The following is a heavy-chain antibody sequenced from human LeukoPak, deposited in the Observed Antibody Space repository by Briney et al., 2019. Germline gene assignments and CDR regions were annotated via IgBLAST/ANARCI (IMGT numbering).Heavy chain of an antibody. CDR2: INPHSGGT. CDR3: AREYYDILTGSLDY. Sequence: ASVKVSCKASGYRFTGYYIHWVRHAPGQGLEWIVWINPHSGGTKFAQEFQGRVTMTRDTSVSTAYMEVSRLRSDDAAVYYCAREYYDILTGSLDYWGQGTLVTVSS. J-gene: IGHJ4*02. V-gene: IGHV1-2*02. CDR1: GYRFTGYY. D-gene: IGHD3-9*01.